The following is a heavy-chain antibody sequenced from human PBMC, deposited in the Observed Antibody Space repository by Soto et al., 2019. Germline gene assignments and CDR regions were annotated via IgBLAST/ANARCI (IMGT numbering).Heavy chain of an antibody. D-gene: IGHD3-3*01. V-gene: IGHV3-23*04. CDR3: AKAPPYYNFWSGKNWFDP. J-gene: IGHJ5*02. Sequence: EVQLVDSGGGLVQPGGSLRLSCAASGFTFSSYAMSWVRQAPGKGLEWVSVISASGGTTYYADSVKGRFTISRDNSRNTLYLQMNSLRAEDTAVYYCAKAPPYYNFWSGKNWFDPWGQGTLVTVSS. CDR1: GFTFSSYA. CDR2: ISASGGTT.